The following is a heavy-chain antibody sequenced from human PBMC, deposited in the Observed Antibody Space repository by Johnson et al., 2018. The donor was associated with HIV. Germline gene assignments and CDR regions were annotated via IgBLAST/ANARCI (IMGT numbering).Heavy chain of an antibody. CDR1: GFTFSTYA. CDR2: VSSNGGKT. J-gene: IGHJ3*01. Sequence: EVQLVESGGGLVQPGGSLRLSCADSGFTFSTYAMHWVRQAPGKGLEYVSGVSSNGGKTYYANSVKGRLTTSRDNSKNTLYLQMGSLRTEDMAVYHCARARYTSDWYLYDAFDLWGQGTMVTVSS. D-gene: IGHD6-13*01. CDR3: ARARYTSDWYLYDAFDL. V-gene: IGHV3-64*01.